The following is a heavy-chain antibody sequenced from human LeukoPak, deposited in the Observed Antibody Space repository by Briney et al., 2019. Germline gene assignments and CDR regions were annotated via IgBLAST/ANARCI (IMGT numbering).Heavy chain of an antibody. CDR1: GYTFTSYY. Sequence: ASVRVSCKASGYTFTSYYMHWVRQAPGQGLEWMGIINPSGGSTSYAQKFQGRVTMTRDTSTSTVYMELSSLRSEDTAVYYCARDPRIAAAGRNNWLDPWGQGTLVTVSS. CDR3: ARDPRIAAAGRNNWLDP. V-gene: IGHV1-46*01. J-gene: IGHJ5*02. D-gene: IGHD6-13*01. CDR2: INPSGGST.